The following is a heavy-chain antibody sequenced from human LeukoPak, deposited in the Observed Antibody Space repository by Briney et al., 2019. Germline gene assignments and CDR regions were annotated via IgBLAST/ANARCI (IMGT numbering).Heavy chain of an antibody. Sequence: PGGSLRLSCAASGFTFSSYWMHWVRQVPGKGLVWVSRINSDGSSTTYADSVKGRFTISRDSSKNILYLQLSSLRSEDTAVYYCARDYYDSSGYLIGNWFDPWGQGTLVTVSS. D-gene: IGHD3-22*01. J-gene: IGHJ5*02. CDR2: INSDGSST. CDR3: ARDYYDSSGYLIGNWFDP. CDR1: GFTFSSYW. V-gene: IGHV3-74*01.